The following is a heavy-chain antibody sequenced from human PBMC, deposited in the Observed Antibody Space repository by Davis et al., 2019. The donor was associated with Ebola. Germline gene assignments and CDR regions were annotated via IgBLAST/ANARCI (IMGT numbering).Heavy chain of an antibody. Sequence: GESLKISCAASGFTFSSYAMHWVRQAPGKGPEWVAVISYDGSNKYYADFVKGRFTISRDNSKNTLYLQMNSLRAEDTAVYYCARAYYDILTGYYPNYYYYGMDVWGQGTTVTVSS. CDR1: GFTFSSYA. CDR2: ISYDGSNK. D-gene: IGHD3-9*01. CDR3: ARAYYDILTGYYPNYYYYGMDV. V-gene: IGHV3-30-3*01. J-gene: IGHJ6*02.